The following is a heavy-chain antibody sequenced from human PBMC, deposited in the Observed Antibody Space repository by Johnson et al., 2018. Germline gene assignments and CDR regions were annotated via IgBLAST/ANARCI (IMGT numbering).Heavy chain of an antibody. V-gene: IGHV3-11*01. D-gene: IGHD3-22*01. CDR3: ARDGTYYYDSSGHPKGTGAFDI. CDR2: ISSCGSTI. Sequence: QVQLVQSGGGLVKPGGSLRLSCAASGFTFSDYYMSWIRQAPGKGLERVSSISSCGSTIYYEDSAKGRLTISRDNAKNSLYLQMNSLRAEDTAVYYCARDGTYYYDSSGHPKGTGAFDIWGQGTMVTVSS. J-gene: IGHJ3*02. CDR1: GFTFSDYY.